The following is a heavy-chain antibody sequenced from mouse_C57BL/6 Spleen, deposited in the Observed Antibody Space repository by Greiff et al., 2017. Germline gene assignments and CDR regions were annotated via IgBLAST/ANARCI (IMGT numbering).Heavy chain of an antibody. CDR3: TIGNSLFDY. CDR2: IDPENGDT. CDR1: GFNIKDDY. D-gene: IGHD3-3*01. J-gene: IGHJ2*01. V-gene: IGHV14-4*01. Sequence: VQLKQSGAELVRPGASVKLSCTASGFNIKDDYMHWVKQRPEQGLEWIGWIDPENGDTEYASKFQGKATITADTSANTAYLQLSSLTSEDTAVYYCTIGNSLFDYWGQGTTLTVSS.